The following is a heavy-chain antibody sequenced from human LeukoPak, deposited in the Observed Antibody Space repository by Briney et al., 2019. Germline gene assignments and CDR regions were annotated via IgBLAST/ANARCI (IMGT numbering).Heavy chain of an antibody. D-gene: IGHD3-22*01. Sequence: GGSLRLSCAASGFTFSSYAMNWVRQAPGKGLEWVSGISGSGGRTRYADSVKGRLTISRDKSKNTLYLQMNNLRAEDTALYYCAKVSVAGYDSGAHLDHWGPGTPVTVSS. J-gene: IGHJ4*02. CDR3: AKVSVAGYDSGAHLDH. CDR2: ISGSGGRT. V-gene: IGHV3-23*01. CDR1: GFTFSSYA.